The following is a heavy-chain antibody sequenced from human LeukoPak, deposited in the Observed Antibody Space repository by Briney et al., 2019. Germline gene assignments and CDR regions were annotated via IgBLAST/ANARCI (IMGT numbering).Heavy chain of an antibody. D-gene: IGHD1-7*01. CDR1: GFTFSSYW. CDR3: ALGTKPLSYHFFDY. J-gene: IGHJ4*02. Sequence: GGSLRLSCAASGFTFSSYWMYWVRQAPGKGLVLVSRINSDGSSRTYADSVKGRFTLSRDNAKNTLYLQMNSLRAEDTAVYYCALGTKPLSYHFFDYWGQGALVTVSS. V-gene: IGHV3-74*01. CDR2: INSDGSSR.